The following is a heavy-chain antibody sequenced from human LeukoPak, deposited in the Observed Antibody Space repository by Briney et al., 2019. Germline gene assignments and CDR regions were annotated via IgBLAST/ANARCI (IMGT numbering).Heavy chain of an antibody. Sequence: GGSLVLSCAASGFTFSSYWMNWARQAPGKGLEWVACINHNGNVNYYVDSVKGRFTISRDNAKNSLYLQMSNLRAEDTAVYFCARGGGLDVWGQGATVTVSS. J-gene: IGHJ6*02. CDR1: GFTFSSYW. V-gene: IGHV3-7*03. CDR2: INHNGNVN. D-gene: IGHD3-16*01. CDR3: ARGGGLDV.